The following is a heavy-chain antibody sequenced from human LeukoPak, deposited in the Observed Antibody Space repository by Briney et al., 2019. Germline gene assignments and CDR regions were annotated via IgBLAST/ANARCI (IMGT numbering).Heavy chain of an antibody. D-gene: IGHD1-14*01. V-gene: IGHV4-39*07. CDR2: IHSSGST. J-gene: IGHJ6*03. Sequence: SETLSLTCPVSGDSISSGSYSWGWIRQPPGKGLEWIGSIHSSGSTYYNPSLKSRATISVDTSKNQFSLKLSSATAADTAVYYSARVFGSYYYYHMDVWGKGTTVTVSS. CDR1: GDSISSGSYS. CDR3: ARVFGSYYYYHMDV.